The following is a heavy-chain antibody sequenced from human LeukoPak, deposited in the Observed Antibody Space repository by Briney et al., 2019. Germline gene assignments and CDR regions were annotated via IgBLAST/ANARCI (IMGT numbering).Heavy chain of an antibody. Sequence: ASVKVSCKASGYTFTSYGISWVRQAPGQGLEWMGWISAYNGNTNYAQKLQGRVTMTTDTSTSTAYMELRSLRSDDTAVYYCARDGITFGGVIVMSPFDYWGQGTLVTVSS. CDR1: GYTFTSYG. CDR2: ISAYNGNT. V-gene: IGHV1-18*01. D-gene: IGHD3-16*02. CDR3: ARDGITFGGVIVMSPFDY. J-gene: IGHJ4*02.